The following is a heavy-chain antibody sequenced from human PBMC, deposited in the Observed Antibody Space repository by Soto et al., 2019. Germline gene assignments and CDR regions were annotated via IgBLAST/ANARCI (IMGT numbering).Heavy chain of an antibody. V-gene: IGHV3-48*03. CDR1: GFTFSSYE. CDR3: AKDGMPILGYCTNGVCYTGLLY. Sequence: PGGSLRLSCAASGFTFSSYEMNWVRQAPGKGLEWVSYISSSGSTIYYADSVKGRFTISRDNAKNSLYLQMNSLRAEDTAVYYCAKDGMPILGYCTNGVCYTGLLYWGQGTLVTVSS. CDR2: ISSSGSTI. D-gene: IGHD2-8*01. J-gene: IGHJ4*02.